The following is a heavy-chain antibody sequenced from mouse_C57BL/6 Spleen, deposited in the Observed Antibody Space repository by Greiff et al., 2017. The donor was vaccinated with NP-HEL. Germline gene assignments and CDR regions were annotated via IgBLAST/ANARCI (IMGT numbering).Heavy chain of an antibody. Sequence: QVQLQQSGPELVKPGASVKISCKASGYAFSSSWMNWVKQRPGKGLEWIGRIYPGDGDTNYNGKFKGKATLTADKSSSTAYMQLSSLTSEDSAVYFCARRGYMVTDHYYAMDYWGQGTSVTVSS. CDR2: IYPGDGDT. CDR3: ARRGYMVTDHYYAMDY. D-gene: IGHD2-2*01. J-gene: IGHJ4*01. V-gene: IGHV1-82*01. CDR1: GYAFSSSW.